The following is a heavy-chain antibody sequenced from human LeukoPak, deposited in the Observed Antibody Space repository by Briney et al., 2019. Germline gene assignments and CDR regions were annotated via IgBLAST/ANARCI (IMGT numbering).Heavy chain of an antibody. J-gene: IGHJ4*01. D-gene: IGHD2-15*01. CDR1: GGSISSYY. CDR3: ARAVLSYCRGGSCPYFDY. CDR2: IYYSGST. Sequence: PSETLSLTCTVSGGSISSYYGSWIRQPPGKGLGWIGYIYYSGSTNYNPSLKSRVTISVDTSKNQFSLKLSSLTAADTAVYYCARAVLSYCRGGSCPYFDYWGQGTLVTVSS. V-gene: IGHV4-59*01.